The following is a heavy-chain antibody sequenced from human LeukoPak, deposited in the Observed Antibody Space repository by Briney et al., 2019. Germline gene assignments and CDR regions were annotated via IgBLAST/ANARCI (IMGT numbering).Heavy chain of an antibody. CDR2: ISADNGNT. CDR1: GYTFTDYG. Sequence: ASVKVSCKASGYTFTDYGISWVRQAPGQGLEWMGWISADNGNTFYAQKLQGRVTMTTDTSTSTAYMELRSLRSDDTAVYYCATFDSYNWNYYRAFDIWGQGTMVTVSS. D-gene: IGHD1-7*01. CDR3: ATFDSYNWNYYRAFDI. J-gene: IGHJ3*02. V-gene: IGHV1-18*01.